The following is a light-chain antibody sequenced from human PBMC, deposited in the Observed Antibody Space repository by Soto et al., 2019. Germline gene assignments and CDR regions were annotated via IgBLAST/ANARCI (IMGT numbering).Light chain of an antibody. CDR2: GAS. Sequence: EIVLTQSPDTLSLSPGEIATLSCRASQTVIHNHLAWHQQKPGQTPRLLVYGASTRATGIPARFSGSGSGTEFTLTISSLQSEDFAVYYCQQYNNWPQTFGQGTKVDIK. V-gene: IGKV3-15*01. J-gene: IGKJ1*01. CDR1: QTVIHN. CDR3: QQYNNWPQT.